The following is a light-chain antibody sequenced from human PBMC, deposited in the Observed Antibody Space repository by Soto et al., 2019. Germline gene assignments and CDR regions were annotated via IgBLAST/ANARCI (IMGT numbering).Light chain of an antibody. CDR1: QSVSNNY. V-gene: IGKV3-20*01. J-gene: IGKJ2*01. CDR3: QQYGISPPYT. Sequence: EVVLTQSPGTLYLSQGERATLSCRASQSVSNNYFAWYQQKPGQAPRLLIFGSSDRATGIPDRFSGSGSGTDFTLTISRLEPEDFAVYYCQQYGISPPYTFGQGTKLEIK. CDR2: GSS.